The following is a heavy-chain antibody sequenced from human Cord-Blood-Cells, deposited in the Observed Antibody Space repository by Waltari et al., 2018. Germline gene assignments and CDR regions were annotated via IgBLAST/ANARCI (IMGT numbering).Heavy chain of an antibody. CDR2: ISAYNGNT. D-gene: IGHD3-10*01. J-gene: IGHJ4*02. CDR1: GSTFTGYG. Sequence: QVPLVQSRAEVNKPGASVKVSCQASGSTFTGYGIGCVRQAPGQGLEWMGWISAYNGNTNYAQKLQGRVTMTTDTSTSTAYMELRSLRSDDTAVYYCARGTMVQGFILWGQGTLVTVSS. CDR3: ARGTMVQGFIL. V-gene: IGHV1-18*01.